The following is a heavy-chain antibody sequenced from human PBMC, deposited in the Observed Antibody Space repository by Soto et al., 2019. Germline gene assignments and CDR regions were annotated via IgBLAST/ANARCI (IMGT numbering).Heavy chain of an antibody. Sequence: QVTLKESGPVLVKPTETLTLTCTVSGFSLSNARMGVSWIRQPPGKALEWLAHIFSNDEKSYSTSLKSRLTISKDTSKSQVVLTMTNMDPVDTATYYCARMVGMVYAINFRSDYYGMDVWGQGTTVTVSS. J-gene: IGHJ6*02. CDR1: GFSLSNARMG. V-gene: IGHV2-26*01. D-gene: IGHD2-8*01. CDR2: IFSNDEK. CDR3: ARMVGMVYAINFRSDYYGMDV.